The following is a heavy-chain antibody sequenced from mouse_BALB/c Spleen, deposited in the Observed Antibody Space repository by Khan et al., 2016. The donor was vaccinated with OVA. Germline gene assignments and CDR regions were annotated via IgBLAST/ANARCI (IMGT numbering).Heavy chain of an antibody. J-gene: IGHJ3*01. CDR2: ISYSGST. D-gene: IGHD2-14*01. CDR3: ARGRYRYPFAY. Sequence: QLEESGPGLVKPSQSLSLTCTVTGYSITSDYAWNWLRQFPGNKLEWMGYISYSGSTSYNPSLTSRISITRDTSKNQFFLQLNSVTTEDTATYYCARGRYRYPFAYWGQGTLVTVSA. V-gene: IGHV3-2*02. CDR1: GYSITSDYA.